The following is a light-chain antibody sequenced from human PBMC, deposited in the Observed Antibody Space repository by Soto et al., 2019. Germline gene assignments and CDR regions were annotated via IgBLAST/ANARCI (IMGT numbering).Light chain of an antibody. V-gene: IGLV1-40*01. CDR1: SSNIGAGYD. Sequence: QSFLTQPPSVSGAPGQRVTISCTGSSSNIGAGYDVHWYQQLPGTAPKVLIYGNTNRPSGVPDRFSGSKSGTSASLAITGLQAEDEADYYCQSYDSSLSAYVFGSGTKVTVL. J-gene: IGLJ1*01. CDR3: QSYDSSLSAYV. CDR2: GNT.